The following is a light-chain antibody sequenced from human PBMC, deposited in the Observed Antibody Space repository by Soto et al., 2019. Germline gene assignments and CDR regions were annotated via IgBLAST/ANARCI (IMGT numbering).Light chain of an antibody. Sequence: QSALTQPASVSGSPGQSITISCTGTTSDIGDYNYVSWYQHLPDKVPKLIISLVSNRPSGVSNRFSGSKSGNTASLTISGLQAEDEGDYYCTSWGIFGTGTKVTVL. V-gene: IGLV2-14*01. J-gene: IGLJ1*01. CDR3: TSWGI. CDR2: LVS. CDR1: TSDIGDYNY.